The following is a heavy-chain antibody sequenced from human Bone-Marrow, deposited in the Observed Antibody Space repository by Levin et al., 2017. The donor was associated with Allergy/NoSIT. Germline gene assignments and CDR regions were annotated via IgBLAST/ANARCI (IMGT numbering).Heavy chain of an antibody. Sequence: GESLKISCKGSGYSFSSYWITWVRQMPGKGLEWMGRIDPSDSYTTYGPSFRAHVTISADKSVSTAYLQWSSLKASDTAMYYCATLPRLGYCSGGSCEPYFSSYMDVWGKGTTVTVSS. D-gene: IGHD2-15*01. CDR3: ATLPRLGYCSGGSCEPYFSSYMDV. CDR2: IDPSDSYT. V-gene: IGHV5-10-1*01. J-gene: IGHJ6*03. CDR1: GYSFSSYW.